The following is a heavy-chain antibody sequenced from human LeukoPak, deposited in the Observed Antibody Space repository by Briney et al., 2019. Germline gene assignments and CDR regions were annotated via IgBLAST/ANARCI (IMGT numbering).Heavy chain of an antibody. V-gene: IGHV3-30-3*01. D-gene: IGHD6-6*01. CDR2: ISYDGSNK. J-gene: IGHJ4*02. Sequence: GRSLRLSCAASGFTFSSYAMHWVRQAPGKGLEWVAVISYDGSNKYYADSVKGRFTISRDNSKNTLYLQMNSLRTEDTAVFYCARQAARPYDYWGQGTLVTVSS. CDR1: GFTFSSYA. CDR3: ARQAARPYDY.